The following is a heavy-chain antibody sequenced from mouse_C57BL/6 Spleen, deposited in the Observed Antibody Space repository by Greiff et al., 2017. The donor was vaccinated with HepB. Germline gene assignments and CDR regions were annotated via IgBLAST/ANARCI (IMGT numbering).Heavy chain of an antibody. V-gene: IGHV1-52*01. Sequence: KQSCTASGYTFTSYWMHWVKQRPIQGLEWIGNIDPSDSETHYNQKFKDKATLTVDKSSSTAYMQLSSLTSEDSAVYYCARTPIYYDYDGGGYWGQGTTLTVSS. CDR2: IDPSDSET. CDR1: GYTFTSYW. CDR3: ARTPIYYDYDGGGY. D-gene: IGHD2-4*01. J-gene: IGHJ2*01.